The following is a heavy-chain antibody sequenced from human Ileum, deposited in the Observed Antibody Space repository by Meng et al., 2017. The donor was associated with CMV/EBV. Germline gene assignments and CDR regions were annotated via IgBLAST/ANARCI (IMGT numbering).Heavy chain of an antibody. CDR2: IYYSGTT. CDR3: ARRSSGLFDY. V-gene: IGHV4-30-4*08. Sequence: VQPQVATPGPVKPSPPPSLTCTVSDGSSSSGDYYWTWIRQPPGKGLEWIGYIYYSGTTYYNPSLKSRVSISVDTSRNQFSLQLSSVTAADTAVYYCARRSSGLFDYWGQGILVTVSS. CDR1: DGSSSSGDYY. J-gene: IGHJ4*02. D-gene: IGHD6-13*01.